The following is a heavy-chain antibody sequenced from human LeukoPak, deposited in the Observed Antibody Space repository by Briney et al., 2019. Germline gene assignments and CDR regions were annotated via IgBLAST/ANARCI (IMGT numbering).Heavy chain of an antibody. CDR1: GFTFGNSW. J-gene: IGHJ3*01. V-gene: IGHV3-74*01. CDR2: INADGSTT. D-gene: IGHD1-14*01. CDR3: IVVVEPPDSDGFDV. Sequence: QTGGSLRLSCAASGFTFGNSWVHWVRQAPGKRLVWVSLINADGSTTSYADSVKGRFTISRDNARNTLSLEMNSLTIEDTAVYYCIVVVEPPDSDGFDVWGQGTMITVSS.